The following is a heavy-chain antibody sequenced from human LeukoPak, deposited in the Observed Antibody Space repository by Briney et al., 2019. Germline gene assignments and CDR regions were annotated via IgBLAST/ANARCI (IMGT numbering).Heavy chain of an antibody. D-gene: IGHD3-22*01. J-gene: IGHJ4*02. CDR1: GFTFSTYG. CDR3: ARTLDTMIAVVITYYFDY. CDR2: ISVRGGST. Sequence: GGSLRLSCAASGFTFSTYGMSWVRQAPGKGLEGVSAISVRGGSTYYADSVRGRFTISRDNSKNTLYLQMNSLSAEDTALYYCARTLDTMIAVVITYYFDYWGQGTLVTVSS. V-gene: IGHV3-23*01.